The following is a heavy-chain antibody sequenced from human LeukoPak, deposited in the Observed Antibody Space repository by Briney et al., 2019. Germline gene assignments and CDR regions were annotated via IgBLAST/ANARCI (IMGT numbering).Heavy chain of an antibody. V-gene: IGHV4-59*08. D-gene: IGHD4-17*01. CDR1: GGSINNYY. CDR3: ARRPPTVTTQLPDWYFDL. J-gene: IGHJ2*01. CDR2: IYYSGST. Sequence: SETLSLTCTVSGGSINNYYWSWIRQPPGKGLEWIGYIYYSGSTNYNPSLKSRVTISVDTSKNQFSLKLSSVTAADTAVYYCARRPPTVTTQLPDWYFDLWGRGTLVTVSS.